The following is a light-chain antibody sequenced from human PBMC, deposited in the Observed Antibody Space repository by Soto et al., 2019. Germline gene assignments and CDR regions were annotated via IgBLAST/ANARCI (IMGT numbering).Light chain of an antibody. Sequence: DIQMTQSPSSLSASVGDRVIITCRASQSIESSLNWYQHQPGKAPKLLIFAASTLQSGAPSRFSGSGSGPDFTLTISSLQPEDFATYYCQQTYSSPITFGQGTRLEIK. V-gene: IGKV1-39*01. CDR1: QSIESS. CDR2: AAS. CDR3: QQTYSSPIT. J-gene: IGKJ5*01.